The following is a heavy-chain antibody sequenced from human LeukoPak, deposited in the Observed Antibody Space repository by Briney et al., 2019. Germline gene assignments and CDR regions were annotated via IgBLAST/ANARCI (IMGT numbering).Heavy chain of an antibody. J-gene: IGHJ6*03. CDR2: ISGSGGST. Sequence: GGSLRLSCAASGFTFSSYGMSWVRQAPGKGLEWVSAISGSGGSTYYADSVKGRFTISRDNSKNSLYLQMNSLRAEDTALYYCARVAARPEDYYYYYMDVWGKGTTVTVSS. D-gene: IGHD6-6*01. CDR1: GFTFSSYG. V-gene: IGHV3-23*01. CDR3: ARVAARPEDYYYYYMDV.